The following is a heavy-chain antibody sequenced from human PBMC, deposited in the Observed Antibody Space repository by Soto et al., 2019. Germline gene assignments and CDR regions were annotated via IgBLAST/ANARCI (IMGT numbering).Heavy chain of an antibody. D-gene: IGHD6-13*01. Sequence: PGGYLRLSCAASGFTFSSNAMSCVRQAPGKGLEWVSAISGSGGSTYYADSVKGRFTISRDNSKNTLYLQMNSLRAEDTAVYYCAKGSSCSPSGWGLFYIWGQGTIVTGS. CDR1: GFTFSSNA. V-gene: IGHV3-23*01. J-gene: IGHJ3*02. CDR2: ISGSGGST. CDR3: AKGSSCSPSGWGLFYI.